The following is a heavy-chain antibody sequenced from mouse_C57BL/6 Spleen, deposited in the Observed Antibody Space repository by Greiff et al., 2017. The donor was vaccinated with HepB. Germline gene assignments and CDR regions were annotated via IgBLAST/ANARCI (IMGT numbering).Heavy chain of an antibody. Sequence: VHVKQSGPVLVKPGASVKMSCKASGYTFTDYYMNWVKQSHGKSLEWIGVINPYNGGTSYNQKFKGKATLTVDKSSSTAYMELNSLTSEDSAVYYCARRRDYVDYWGQGTTLTVSS. V-gene: IGHV1-19*01. CDR2: INPYNGGT. CDR3: ARRRDYVDY. CDR1: GYTFTDYY. J-gene: IGHJ2*01.